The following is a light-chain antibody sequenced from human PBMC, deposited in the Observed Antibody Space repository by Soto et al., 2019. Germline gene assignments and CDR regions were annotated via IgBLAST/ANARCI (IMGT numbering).Light chain of an antibody. CDR3: QQRSNWPPT. J-gene: IGKJ1*01. V-gene: IGKV3D-20*02. Sequence: EVVMTQSPGTLSLSPGERATLSCRASQSITSSYLAWYQQKPGQTPRLLIYGASRRATDIPDRFSGSGSGTDFTLTISSLEPEDFAVYYCQQRSNWPPTFGQGTKVDIK. CDR1: QSITSSY. CDR2: GAS.